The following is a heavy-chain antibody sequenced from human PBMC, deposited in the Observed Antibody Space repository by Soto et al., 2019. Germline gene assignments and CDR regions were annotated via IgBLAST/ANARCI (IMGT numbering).Heavy chain of an antibody. CDR2: INPNSGGT. CDR1: GYTFTGYY. Sequence: XSVKVSYKASGYTFTGYYLHSVRQAPGQGLEWMGWINPNSGGTNYAQKFQGWVTMTRDTSISTAYMELRRLRSDDTAVYYCARDNILRWFDPWGQGTLVTVSS. V-gene: IGHV1-2*04. D-gene: IGHD3-9*01. CDR3: ARDNILRWFDP. J-gene: IGHJ5*02.